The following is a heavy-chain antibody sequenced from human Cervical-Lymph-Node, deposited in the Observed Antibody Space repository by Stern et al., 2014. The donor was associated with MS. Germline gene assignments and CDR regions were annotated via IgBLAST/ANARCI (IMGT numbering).Heavy chain of an antibody. J-gene: IGHJ4*02. CDR3: ARDKGSSSWYYFDY. Sequence: VQLVESGGGLVKPGGSLRLSCAASGFTFSSYSMNWVRQAPGKGLEWVSSISSSSSYIYYEDSVKGRFTISRDNAKNSQYLQMNSLRAEDTAVYYCARDKGSSSWYYFDYWGQGTLVTVSS. CDR2: ISSSSSYI. D-gene: IGHD6-13*01. CDR1: GFTFSSYS. V-gene: IGHV3-21*01.